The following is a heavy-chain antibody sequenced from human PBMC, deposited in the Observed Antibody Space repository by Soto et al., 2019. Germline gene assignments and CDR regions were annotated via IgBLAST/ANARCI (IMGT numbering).Heavy chain of an antibody. CDR1: GVSFSDYY. D-gene: IGHD2-15*01. J-gene: IGHJ1*01. V-gene: IGHV3-23*01. Sequence: ETPSLTFAVYGVSFSDYYLSWIRQAPGEGLEWVSVISGSGGSTYYADSVKGRFTLSRDNSKNTVYLQMNSLRAEDTAVYYCAKDSPVGVPLLRDLHDWGQGTLVTVSS. CDR2: ISGSGGST. CDR3: AKDSPVGVPLLRDLHD.